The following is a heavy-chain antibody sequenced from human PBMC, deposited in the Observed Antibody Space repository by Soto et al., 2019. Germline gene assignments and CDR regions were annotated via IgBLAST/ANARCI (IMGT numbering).Heavy chain of an antibody. CDR3: ARHSGPYRRTSPVGY. CDR1: GYSFTSYW. Sequence: PGESLKISCKGSGYSFTSYWISWVRQMPGKGLEWMGRIDPSDSYTTYSPSFQGHVTISVDKSISTAYLQWSSLKASDTAMYYCARHSGPYRRTSPVGYWGQGTLVTVSS. D-gene: IGHD3-16*02. CDR2: IDPSDSYT. J-gene: IGHJ4*02. V-gene: IGHV5-10-1*01.